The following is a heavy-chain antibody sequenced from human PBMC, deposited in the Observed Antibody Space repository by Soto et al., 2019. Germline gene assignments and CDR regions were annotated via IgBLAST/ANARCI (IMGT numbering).Heavy chain of an antibody. CDR3: ARGGDWYTF. CDR1: GFTFSSYE. CDR2: ISNGGSTI. Sequence: VGSLRLSCAASGFTFSSYEMNWVRQAPGKGLEWISYISNGGSTIYYADSVKGRFTISRDNAKNSLYLQMNSLRAGDTAVYYCARGGDWYTFWGQGTLVTVSS. V-gene: IGHV3-48*03. D-gene: IGHD6-19*01. J-gene: IGHJ4*02.